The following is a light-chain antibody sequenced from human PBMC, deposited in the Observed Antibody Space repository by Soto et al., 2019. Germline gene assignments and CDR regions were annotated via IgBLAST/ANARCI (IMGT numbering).Light chain of an antibody. J-gene: IGKJ1*01. CDR3: QQYNNYWT. CDR1: QIISNW. CDR2: KAS. Sequence: DIQMTQSPSTLXXXVGDRVTITCRASQIISNWLAWYQQKPGKAPKLLIYKASSLESGVPSRFSGSGSGTEFTLTISSLQPDDFATYYCQQYNNYWTFGQGTKVEIK. V-gene: IGKV1-5*03.